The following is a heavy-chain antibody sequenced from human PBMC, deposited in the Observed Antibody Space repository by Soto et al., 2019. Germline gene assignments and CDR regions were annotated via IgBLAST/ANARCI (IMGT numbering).Heavy chain of an antibody. CDR3: ARGGSSWYTDDAFDI. Sequence: PSETLSLTCAVYGASFSGYYWSWIRQPPGKGLEWIGEVNHSGSSDYNPSLKSRVTISVDTSKNQFSLKLSSVTAADTAVYYCARGGSSWYTDDAFDIWGQGTMVTVSS. V-gene: IGHV4-34*01. J-gene: IGHJ3*02. CDR2: VNHSGSS. D-gene: IGHD6-13*01. CDR1: GASFSGYY.